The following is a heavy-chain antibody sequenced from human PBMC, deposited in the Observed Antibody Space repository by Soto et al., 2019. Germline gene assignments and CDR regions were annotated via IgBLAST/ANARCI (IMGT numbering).Heavy chain of an antibody. CDR2: ISGSGGST. V-gene: IGHV3-23*01. D-gene: IGHD3-22*01. Sequence: PGGSLRLSCAASGFTFSSYGMHWVRQAPGKGLEWVSVISGSGGSTHYADSVKGRSTISRDNSKNTLHLQVNSLRGEDTAVYYCAKEADISGYYPDYWGQGTQVTVSS. J-gene: IGHJ4*02. CDR3: AKEADISGYYPDY. CDR1: GFTFSSYG.